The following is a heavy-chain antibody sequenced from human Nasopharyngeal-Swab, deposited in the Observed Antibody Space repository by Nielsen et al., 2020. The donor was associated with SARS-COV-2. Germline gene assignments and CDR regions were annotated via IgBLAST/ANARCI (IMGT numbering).Heavy chain of an antibody. J-gene: IGHJ5*02. D-gene: IGHD3-22*01. CDR2: ISWNSGSI. CDR3: AKVIDDDSSGYVWFDP. CDR1: GFTFDDYA. Sequence: SLKISCAASGFTFDDYAMHWVRQAPGKGLEWVSGISWNSGSIVYADSVKGRFTISRDNAKNSLYLQMNSLRAEDTALYYCAKVIDDDSSGYVWFDPWGQGTLVTVSS. V-gene: IGHV3-9*01.